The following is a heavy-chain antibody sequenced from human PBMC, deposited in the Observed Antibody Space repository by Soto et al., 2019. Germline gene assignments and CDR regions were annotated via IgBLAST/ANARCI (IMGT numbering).Heavy chain of an antibody. CDR2: ISSSGSTI. J-gene: IGHJ6*02. D-gene: IGHD6-13*01. Sequence: QVQLVESGGGLVKPGGSLRLSCAASGFTFSDYYMSWIRQAPGKGLEWVSYISSSGSTIYYADSVKGRFTISRDNAKNSLYLQMNSLRAEDTAVYYCARDHQAIAAAGIGLNYYYYGMDVWGQGTKVTVSS. CDR1: GFTFSDYY. V-gene: IGHV3-11*01. CDR3: ARDHQAIAAAGIGLNYYYYGMDV.